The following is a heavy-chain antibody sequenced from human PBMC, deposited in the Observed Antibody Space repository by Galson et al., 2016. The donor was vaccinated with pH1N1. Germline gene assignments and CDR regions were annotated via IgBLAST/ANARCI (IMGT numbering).Heavy chain of an antibody. CDR2: INPNSGGT. Sequence: SVKASCKASGYTFTGYYMHWVRQAPGQGLEWMGWINPNSGGTKYAQKCQGRATMTRDTPISTAYMELSRLRSDDTAVYYCARRGSSTSHYYYGMDVWGQGTTVTVSS. V-gene: IGHV1-2*02. CDR3: ARRGSSTSHYYYGMDV. D-gene: IGHD2-2*01. J-gene: IGHJ6*02. CDR1: GYTFTGYY.